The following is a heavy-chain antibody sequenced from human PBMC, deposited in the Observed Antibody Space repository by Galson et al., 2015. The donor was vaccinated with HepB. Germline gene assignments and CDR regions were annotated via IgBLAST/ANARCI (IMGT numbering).Heavy chain of an antibody. Sequence: SVKVSCKASGGTFSSYAISWVRQAPGQGLEWMGGIIPIFGTANYAQKFQGRVTITADESTSTAYMELSSLRSEDTAVYYCARDRRAYCGGDCALDVFDIWGQGTMVTVSS. V-gene: IGHV1-69*13. CDR2: IIPIFGTA. J-gene: IGHJ3*02. CDR1: GGTFSSYA. D-gene: IGHD2-21*02. CDR3: ARDRRAYCGGDCALDVFDI.